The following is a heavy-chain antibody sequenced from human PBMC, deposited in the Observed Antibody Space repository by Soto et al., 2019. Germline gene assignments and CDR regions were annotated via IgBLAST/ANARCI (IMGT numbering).Heavy chain of an antibody. Sequence: SETLSLTCAVYGGSFSGYYWSWIRQPPGKGLEWIGEINHSGSTNYNPSLKSRVTISVDTSKNQFSLKLSSVTAADTAVYYCARGGHYGSGSSPSKPNWFDPWGQGTLVTVSS. CDR1: GGSFSGYY. V-gene: IGHV4-34*01. D-gene: IGHD3-10*01. CDR2: INHSGST. J-gene: IGHJ5*02. CDR3: ARGGHYGSGSSPSKPNWFDP.